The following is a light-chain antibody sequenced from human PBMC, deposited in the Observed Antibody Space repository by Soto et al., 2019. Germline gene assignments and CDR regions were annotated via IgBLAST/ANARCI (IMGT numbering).Light chain of an antibody. CDR3: SSYTSSSTLYV. CDR1: SSDVGGYTY. J-gene: IGLJ1*01. Sequence: QSALTQPASVSGSPRQSITISCTGASSDVGGYTYVSWYQQHPGKAPKLMIYEVNNRPSGVSHRFSGSKSGNTASLTISGLQAEDEADYYCSSYTSSSTLYVFGTGTKSPS. V-gene: IGLV2-14*01. CDR2: EVN.